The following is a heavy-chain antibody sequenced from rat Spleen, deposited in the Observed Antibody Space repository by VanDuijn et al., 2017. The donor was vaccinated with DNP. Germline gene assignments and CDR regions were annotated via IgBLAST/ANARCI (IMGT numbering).Heavy chain of an antibody. CDR2: INKDSRTI. J-gene: IGHJ2*01. CDR3: ARAIPRYFDY. D-gene: IGHD3-8*01. V-gene: IGHV4-2*01. CDR1: GFNFNNNW. Sequence: EVKLVESGGGLVRPGGSLKLSCAASGFNFNNNWMGWVRQAPGKGLERIGEINKDSRTIDYSPSLKDKFIIARDTVQNTLYLQTSTLGSEDTAIYYCARAIPRYFDYWGQGVMVTVSS.